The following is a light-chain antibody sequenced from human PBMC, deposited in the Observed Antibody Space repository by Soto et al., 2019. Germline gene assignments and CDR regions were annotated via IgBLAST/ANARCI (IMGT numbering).Light chain of an antibody. V-gene: IGKV3-20*01. Sequence: EIVLTQSPETLSLSPGESAALSCRASQSVSCNYLAWYQQKPGRAPRLLIYGASNRATGMPDRFSGSVSGTDFTLTISRLEPEDFAVFYCQQYSDSITFGQGTRLEIE. CDR2: GAS. CDR3: QQYSDSIT. J-gene: IGKJ5*01. CDR1: QSVSCNY.